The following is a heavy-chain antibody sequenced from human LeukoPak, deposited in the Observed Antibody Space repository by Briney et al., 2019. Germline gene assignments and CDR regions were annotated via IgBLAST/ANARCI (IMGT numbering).Heavy chain of an antibody. CDR1: GFTFDDYA. CDR3: AREHSPAYSFDY. J-gene: IGHJ4*02. CDR2: ISWNSGSI. Sequence: GGSLRLSCAASGFTFDDYAMHWVRQAPGKGLEWVSGISWNSGSIGYADSVKGRFTISRDNAKNSLYLQMNSLRAEDTAVYYCAREHSPAYSFDYWGQGTLVTVSS. V-gene: IGHV3-9*01. D-gene: IGHD3-16*01.